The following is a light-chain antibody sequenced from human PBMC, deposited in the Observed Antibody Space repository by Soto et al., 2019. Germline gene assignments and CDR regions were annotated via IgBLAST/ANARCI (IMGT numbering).Light chain of an antibody. Sequence: DIVMTQSPLSLPVTPGEPASISCRSSQSLLHLNGYNYLDWYLQRPGQSPQLLICLGSNRASGVPDRFSGSGSGTDFTLEISRVEAEDVGVYYCMQALETPPTFGQGTKLEIK. CDR2: LGS. J-gene: IGKJ2*01. CDR1: QSLLHLNGYNY. V-gene: IGKV2-28*01. CDR3: MQALETPPT.